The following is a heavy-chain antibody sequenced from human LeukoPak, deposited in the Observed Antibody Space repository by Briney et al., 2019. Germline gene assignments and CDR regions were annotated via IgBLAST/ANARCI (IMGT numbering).Heavy chain of an antibody. D-gene: IGHD1-20*01. V-gene: IGHV3-74*01. Sequence: PGGSLRLSCAASGFTFSGSWMHWVRHAPGKGLVWVSRIVSDGTSTNYADSVKGRFTIPRDNAKNTLYLQMNSLRAEDTAVYYCARAFNWNDLGNWGQGTLVTVSS. J-gene: IGHJ4*02. CDR3: ARAFNWNDLGN. CDR2: IVSDGTST. CDR1: GFTFSGSW.